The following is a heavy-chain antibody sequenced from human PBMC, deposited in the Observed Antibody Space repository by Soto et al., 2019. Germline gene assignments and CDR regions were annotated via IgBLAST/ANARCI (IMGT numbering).Heavy chain of an antibody. J-gene: IGHJ4*02. CDR3: GTERHCSGGSCYSPIGY. V-gene: IGHV3-53*01. CDR1: GFTVSSKY. D-gene: IGHD2-15*01. Sequence: EVQLVESGGGLIQPGGSLRLSCAASGFTVSSKYMTWVRQAPGKGLEWVSVIYVAGMTYYADSVKGRFTISRDNSKNTLYLQMNSLRAEDTAVYYCGTERHCSGGSCYSPIGYWGQGTLVTVSS. CDR2: IYVAGMT.